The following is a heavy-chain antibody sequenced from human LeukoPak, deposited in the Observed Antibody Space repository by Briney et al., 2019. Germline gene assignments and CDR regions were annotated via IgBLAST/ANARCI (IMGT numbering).Heavy chain of an antibody. CDR1: GYTFTSYG. V-gene: IGHV1-18*01. Sequence: ASVKVSCKASGYTFTSYGISWVRQAPGQGLEWMGWISAYNGNTNYAQKLQGRVTMTTATSTSTAYMELKSLRPDDTAVYYCARVRCTGGACYTPGIDSWGQGTLVTVSS. CDR3: ARVRCTGGACYTPGIDS. CDR2: ISAYNGNT. J-gene: IGHJ4*02. D-gene: IGHD2-8*02.